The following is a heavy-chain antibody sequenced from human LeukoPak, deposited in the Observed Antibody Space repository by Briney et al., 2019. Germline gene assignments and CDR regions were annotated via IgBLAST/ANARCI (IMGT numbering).Heavy chain of an antibody. Sequence: SETLSLTCAVYGGHFSGYYWSWIRQPPGQGLEWIGEINHSGSTNYNPSLTSRVTMSVDTSKNQFSLRLSSVTAADTAVYYWARGGVRGVISAADVWGQGTMVTVSS. CDR1: GGHFSGYY. J-gene: IGHJ3*01. CDR2: INHSGST. V-gene: IGHV4-34*01. CDR3: ARGGVRGVISAADV. D-gene: IGHD3-10*01.